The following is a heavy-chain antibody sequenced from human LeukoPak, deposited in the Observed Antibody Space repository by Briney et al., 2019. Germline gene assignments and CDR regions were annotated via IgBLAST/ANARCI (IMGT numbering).Heavy chain of an antibody. V-gene: IGHV4-4*07. CDR2: IHTSGST. CDR1: GGSISSYY. CDR3: ARGSYYYYYDSSGYEGTGFDY. D-gene: IGHD3-22*01. J-gene: IGHJ4*02. Sequence: SETLSLTCTVSGGSISSYYWSWIRQPAGKGLEWIGRIHTSGSTNYNPSLKSRVTMSVDTSKNQFSLKLSSVTAADTAVYYCARGSYYYYYDSSGYEGTGFDYWGQGTLVTVSS.